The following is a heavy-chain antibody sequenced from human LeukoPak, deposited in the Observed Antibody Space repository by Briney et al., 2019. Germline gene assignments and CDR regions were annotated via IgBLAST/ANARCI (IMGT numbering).Heavy chain of an antibody. J-gene: IGHJ4*02. CDR3: AKDGTEYSSSGRFFDY. CDR1: GFTFSSYG. V-gene: IGHV3-30*02. D-gene: IGHD6-6*01. CDR2: IRYDGSNK. Sequence: PGGSLRLSCAASGFTFSSYGMHWVRQAPGKGLEWVAFIRYDGSNKYYADSVKGRFTISRDNSKNTLYLQMNSLRAEDTAVYYCAKDGTEYSSSGRFFDYWGQGTLVTVSS.